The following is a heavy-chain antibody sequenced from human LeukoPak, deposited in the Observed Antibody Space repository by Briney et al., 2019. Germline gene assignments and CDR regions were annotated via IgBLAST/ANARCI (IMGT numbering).Heavy chain of an antibody. CDR1: GGSISSFY. Sequence: PSETLSLTCTVSGGSISSFYWNWIRQPPGKGLEWIAYIDYRGNTNYNPSLKSRVSISLDTSKSQFSLKLSSVTAADTAVYFCARANSASNFVLDSWGQGILVTVSS. V-gene: IGHV4-59*01. CDR3: ARANSASNFVLDS. CDR2: IDYRGNT. D-gene: IGHD1-26*01. J-gene: IGHJ4*02.